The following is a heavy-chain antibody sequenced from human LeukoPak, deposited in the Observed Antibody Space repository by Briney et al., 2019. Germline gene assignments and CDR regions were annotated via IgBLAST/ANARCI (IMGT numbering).Heavy chain of an antibody. CDR1: GYTFTNYG. CDR3: ARVYLGEPTTPGIYYYYYMDV. D-gene: IGHD3-16*01. V-gene: IGHV1-18*04. J-gene: IGHJ6*03. CDR2: ISGYDGDT. Sequence: ASVKVSCKTSGYTFTNYGINWVRQAPGQGLEWMGWISGYDGDTNYAQKVQGRVTMTTETSTSTAYMELRGLRSDDTAVYYCARVYLGEPTTPGIYYYYYMDVWGKGTTVTVSS.